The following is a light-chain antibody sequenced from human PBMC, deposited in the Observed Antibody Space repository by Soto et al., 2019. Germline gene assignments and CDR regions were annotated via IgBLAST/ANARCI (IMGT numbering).Light chain of an antibody. CDR3: QQYETFSGT. CDR2: DAS. Sequence: DIQMTQSPCTLSASVGDRVTITCRASQNISTWLAWFQQKPGKAPNLLIYDASALPRGVPSRFSGSGSGTKFTLTIASLQPDDFATYYCQQYETFSGTFGPGTKVDIK. CDR1: QNISTW. V-gene: IGKV1-5*01. J-gene: IGKJ1*01.